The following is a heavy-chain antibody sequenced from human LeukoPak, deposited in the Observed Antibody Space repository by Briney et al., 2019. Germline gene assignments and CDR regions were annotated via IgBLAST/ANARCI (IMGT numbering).Heavy chain of an antibody. CDR3: TRNRPETPLGY. Sequence: SGGSLRLSCAASGITVGNNYFSWVRQAPGEGLEWVALIYSVGSTVYADSVKGRFTISRGSSRNTLFLQMNSLRPEDTAVYHCTRNRPETPLGYWGQGTLVTVSS. CDR2: IYSVGST. D-gene: IGHD1-14*01. J-gene: IGHJ4*02. CDR1: GITVGNNY. V-gene: IGHV3-53*01.